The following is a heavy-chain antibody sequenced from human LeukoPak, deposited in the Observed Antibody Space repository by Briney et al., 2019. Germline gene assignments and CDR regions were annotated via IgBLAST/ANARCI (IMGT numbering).Heavy chain of an antibody. CDR2: ISAHNGNT. J-gene: IGHJ6*03. V-gene: IGHV1-18*04. CDR1: GYTFTSYY. D-gene: IGHD1-26*01. CDR3: ARVVGATKDYYYYYYMDV. Sequence: ASVKVSCKASGYTFTSYYMHWVRQAPGQGLEWMGWISAHNGNTDYAQKFQGRVTMTTDTSTGTAYMELRSLRSEDTAVYYCARVVGATKDYYYYYYMDVWGKGTTVTVSS.